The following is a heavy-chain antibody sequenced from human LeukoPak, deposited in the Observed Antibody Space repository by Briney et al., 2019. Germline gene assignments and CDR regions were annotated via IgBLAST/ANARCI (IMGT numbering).Heavy chain of an antibody. CDR1: GFTFSGYE. J-gene: IGHJ4*02. CDR3: AKDIFDWNYGFDY. V-gene: IGHV3-48*03. D-gene: IGHD1-7*01. CDR2: ISSSGSTI. Sequence: GGSLRLSCAASGFTFSGYEMNWVRQAPGKGLEWVSYISSSGSTIYYADSVKGRFTISRDNAKNSLYLQMNSLRAEDTALYYCAKDIFDWNYGFDYWGQGTLVTVSS.